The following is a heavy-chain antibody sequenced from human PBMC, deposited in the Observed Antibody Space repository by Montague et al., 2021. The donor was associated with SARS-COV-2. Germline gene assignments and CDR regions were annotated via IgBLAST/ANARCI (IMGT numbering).Heavy chain of an antibody. V-gene: IGHV4-34*01. CDR1: GGSFSGHY. J-gene: IGHJ6*02. Sequence: SETLSLTCAVYGGSFSGHYWSWIRQPPGKGLEWIGEINHSGSTNXXPSLKSRVTISVDTSKNQFSLKLSSVTAADTAVYYCARGRRILLWFGELLSGGDYYGMDVWGQGTTVTVSS. D-gene: IGHD3-10*01. CDR3: ARGRRILLWFGELLSGGDYYGMDV. CDR2: INHSGST.